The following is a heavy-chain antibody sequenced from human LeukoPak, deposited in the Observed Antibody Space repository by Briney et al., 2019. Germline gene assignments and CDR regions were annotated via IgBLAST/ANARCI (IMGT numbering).Heavy chain of an antibody. Sequence: GGSLRLSCAASGFTFSSYWMSWVRQAPGKGLEWVANIKQDGSEKYVDSVKGRFTISRDNAKNSLYLQMNSLRAEDTAVYYCARVPPTVGSSDIWGQGTMVTVSS. CDR2: IKQDGSEK. CDR1: GFTFSSYW. CDR3: ARVPPTVGSSDI. J-gene: IGHJ3*02. D-gene: IGHD5/OR15-5a*01. V-gene: IGHV3-7*01.